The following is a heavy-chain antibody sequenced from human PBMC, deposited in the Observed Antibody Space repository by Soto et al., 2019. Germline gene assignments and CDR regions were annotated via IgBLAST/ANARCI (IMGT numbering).Heavy chain of an antibody. CDR3: AKDYYDSSGYADAFDI. CDR1: GFTFSSYA. Sequence: EVQLLESGGGLVQPGGSLRLSCAASGFTFSSYAMSWVRQAPGKGLEWVSAISGSGGSTYYADSVKGRFTISRDNSKNTLYLQMNSLRAEDTALYYCAKDYYDSSGYADAFDIWGQGTMVTVSS. CDR2: ISGSGGST. J-gene: IGHJ3*02. D-gene: IGHD3-22*01. V-gene: IGHV3-23*01.